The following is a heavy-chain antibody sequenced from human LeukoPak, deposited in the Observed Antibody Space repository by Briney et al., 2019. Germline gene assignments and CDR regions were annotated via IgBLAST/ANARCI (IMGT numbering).Heavy chain of an antibody. J-gene: IGHJ4*02. CDR2: INPNSGGT. D-gene: IGHD4-17*01. V-gene: IGHV1-2*02. CDR3: ARDSGDSQLIDY. Sequence: AXGQXLXXMGWINPNSGGTNYAQKFQGRVTMTRDTSISTAYMDLTRLRSDDTAVYYCARDSGDSQLIDYWGQGTLVTVSS.